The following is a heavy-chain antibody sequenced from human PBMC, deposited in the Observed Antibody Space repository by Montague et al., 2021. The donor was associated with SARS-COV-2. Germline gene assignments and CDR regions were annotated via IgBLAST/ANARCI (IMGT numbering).Heavy chain of an antibody. D-gene: IGHD5-12*01. J-gene: IGHJ3*02. CDR1: GGSISSNNYY. Sequence: SETLSLTSTVSGGSISSNNYYWDWIRQPPGKGLEWIGSIYDSGSTYYNPSLKSRVTISVDTSKNYFSLKLNSVTAADTAVYYCARRGRKLLPVATTIGGFDIWGHGTMVTVSS. CDR3: ARRGRKLLPVATTIGGFDI. V-gene: IGHV4-39*02. CDR2: IYDSGST.